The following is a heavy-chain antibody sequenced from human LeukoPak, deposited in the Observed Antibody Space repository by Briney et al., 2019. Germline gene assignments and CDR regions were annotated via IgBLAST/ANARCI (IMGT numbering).Heavy chain of an antibody. CDR2: IYYSGST. Sequence: SETLSLTCTVSGGSISSSSYYWDWIRQPPGKGLEWIGSIYYSGSTYYNPSLKSRVTISVDTSKNQFSLKLNSVTAADTAVYYCAREHYGDYGPLFFDYWGQGTLVTVSS. CDR3: AREHYGDYGPLFFDY. V-gene: IGHV4-39*07. CDR1: GGSISSSSYY. J-gene: IGHJ4*02. D-gene: IGHD4-17*01.